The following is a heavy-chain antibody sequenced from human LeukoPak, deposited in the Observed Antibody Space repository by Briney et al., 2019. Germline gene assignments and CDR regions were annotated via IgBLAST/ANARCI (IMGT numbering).Heavy chain of an antibody. V-gene: IGHV3-66*01. CDR2: IYSGGST. D-gene: IGHD3-10*01. CDR1: GFTVSSNY. Sequence: PGGSLRLSCAASGFTVSSNYMSWVRQAPGKGLEWVSVIYSGGSTYYADSVKGRFTISRDNSKNTLYLQMNSLRAEDTAVYYCAREDITMVRGVRRYFDYRGQGTLVTVSS. CDR3: AREDITMVRGVRRYFDY. J-gene: IGHJ4*02.